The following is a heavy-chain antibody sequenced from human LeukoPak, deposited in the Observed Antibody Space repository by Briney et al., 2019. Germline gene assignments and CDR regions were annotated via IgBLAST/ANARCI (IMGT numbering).Heavy chain of an antibody. Sequence: GGSLRLSCAASGFTVSSNYMSWVRQAPGKGLEWVSVIYSGGSTYYADSVKGRFTISRDNSNNTLYLQMNSLRAEDTAVYYCASTTTSWAMDVWGKGTTVTVSS. CDR1: GFTVSSNY. J-gene: IGHJ6*03. V-gene: IGHV3-66*02. CDR2: IYSGGST. D-gene: IGHD2/OR15-2a*01. CDR3: ASTTTSWAMDV.